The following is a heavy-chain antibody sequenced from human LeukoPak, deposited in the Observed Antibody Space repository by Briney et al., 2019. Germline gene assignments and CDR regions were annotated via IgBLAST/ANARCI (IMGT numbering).Heavy chain of an antibody. V-gene: IGHV4-4*07. CDR1: GGSIRSYY. CDR2: IYTSGST. CDR3: AREWGYYDSSGYYYSNVLYDY. D-gene: IGHD3-22*01. J-gene: IGHJ4*02. Sequence: SETLSLTCTVSGGSIRSYYWSWIRQPAGKGLEWIGRIYTSGSTNYNPSLKSRVTMSVDTSKNQFSLKLSSVTAADTAVYYCAREWGYYDSSGYYYSNVLYDYWGQGTLVTVSS.